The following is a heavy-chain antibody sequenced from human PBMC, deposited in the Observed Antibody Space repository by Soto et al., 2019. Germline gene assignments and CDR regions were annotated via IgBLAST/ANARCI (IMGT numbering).Heavy chain of an antibody. V-gene: IGHV3-64*01. Sequence: GGSLRLSCAASGFTLSGLAMDWVRQAPGKGLEYVSGISSNGVGTYYANSVQGRFTISRDNSKNTVYLQMGSLRPEDMAVYYCARRARPDFYYMDVWGKGTTVTVSS. CDR2: ISSNGVGT. J-gene: IGHJ6*03. CDR1: GFTLSGLA. D-gene: IGHD6-6*01. CDR3: ARRARPDFYYMDV.